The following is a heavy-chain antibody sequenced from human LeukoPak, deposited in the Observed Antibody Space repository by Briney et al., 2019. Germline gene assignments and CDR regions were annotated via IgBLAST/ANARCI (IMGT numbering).Heavy chain of an antibody. V-gene: IGHV3-48*01. D-gene: IGHD2-15*01. J-gene: IGHJ3*02. Sequence: PGGSLRLSCAASRFTFSSYSMNWVRQAPGKGLEWVSYISSSGSTIYYADSVKGRFTISRDNSKNTLYLQMNSLRAEDTAVYYCAKDTRYCSGGSCLPDAFDIWGQGTMVTVSS. CDR3: AKDTRYCSGGSCLPDAFDI. CDR1: RFTFSSYS. CDR2: ISSSGSTI.